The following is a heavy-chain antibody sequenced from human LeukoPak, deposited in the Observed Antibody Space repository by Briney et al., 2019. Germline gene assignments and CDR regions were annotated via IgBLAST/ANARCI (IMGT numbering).Heavy chain of an antibody. CDR1: GGSFSGYY. D-gene: IGHD3-3*01. J-gene: IGHJ3*02. CDR3: ARGSVYYDFWSGYYQRMYDAFDI. Sequence: ASETLSLTCAVYGGSFSGYYWSWIRQPPGKGLEWIGEINHSGSTNYNPSLKSRVTTSVDTSKNQFSLKLSSVTAADTAVYYCARGSVYYDFWSGYYQRMYDAFDIWGQGTMVTVSS. V-gene: IGHV4-34*01. CDR2: INHSGST.